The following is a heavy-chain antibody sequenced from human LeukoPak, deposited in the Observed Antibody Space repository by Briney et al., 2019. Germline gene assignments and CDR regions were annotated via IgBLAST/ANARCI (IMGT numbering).Heavy chain of an antibody. V-gene: IGHV4-59*01. CDR3: ARDLGIPVAGTPAASSNWFDP. CDR1: GGSISSYY. Sequence: PSETLSLTCTVSGGSISSYYWSWIRQPPGKGLEWIGYIYYSGSTNYNPSLKSRVTISVDTSKNQFSLKLSSVTAADTAVYYGARDLGIPVAGTPAASSNWFDPGAREPWSPSPQ. CDR2: IYYSGST. D-gene: IGHD6-19*01. J-gene: IGHJ5*02.